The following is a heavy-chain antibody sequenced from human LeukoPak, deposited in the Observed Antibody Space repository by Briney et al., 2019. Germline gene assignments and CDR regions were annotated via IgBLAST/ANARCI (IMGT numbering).Heavy chain of an antibody. V-gene: IGHV3-53*04. CDR1: GFTVSSNY. CDR3: ARGEWGYAFDI. CDR2: IYSGGST. D-gene: IGHD3-3*01. Sequence: GGSLRLSCAASGFTVSSNYMSWVRQAPGKRLEWVSVIYSGGSTYYADSVKGRFTISRHNSKNTLYLQMNSLRAEDTAVYYCARGEWGYAFDIWGQGTMVTVSS. J-gene: IGHJ3*02.